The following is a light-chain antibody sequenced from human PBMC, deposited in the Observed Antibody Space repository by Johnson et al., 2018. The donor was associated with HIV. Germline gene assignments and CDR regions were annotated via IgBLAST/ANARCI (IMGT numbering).Light chain of an antibody. CDR3: GIWDSSPEYV. CDR1: SSNIGNNY. V-gene: IGLV1-51*02. J-gene: IGLJ1*01. Sequence: QSVLTQPPSVSAAPGQKVTISCSGSSSNIGNNYVSWYQQLPGTAPKLLIYENNKRPSGIPDRFSGSKSGTSAPLAITGLQTGDEADYYRGIWDSSPEYVFGTATKVTVL. CDR2: ENN.